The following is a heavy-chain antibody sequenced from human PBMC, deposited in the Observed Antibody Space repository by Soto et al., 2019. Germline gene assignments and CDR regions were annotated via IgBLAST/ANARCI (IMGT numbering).Heavy chain of an antibody. Sequence: GGSLRLSCVASGFTFTSYWMSWVRQAPGKGLEWVANIKGDGSEKRYVDSVKGRLTISRDNAKNSVYLQMNSLRVEDTALYYCGRDEVRNGVGVWGQGTTVTVSS. CDR3: GRDEVRNGVGV. J-gene: IGHJ6*02. CDR2: IKGDGSEK. CDR1: GFTFTSYW. V-gene: IGHV3-7*01.